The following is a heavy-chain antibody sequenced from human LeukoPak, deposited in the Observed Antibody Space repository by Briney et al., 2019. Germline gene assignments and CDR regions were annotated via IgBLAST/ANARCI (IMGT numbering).Heavy chain of an antibody. CDR3: ARDLRDSSADDAFDI. D-gene: IGHD3-22*01. V-gene: IGHV3-7*01. CDR1: GFTFSSYW. J-gene: IGHJ3*02. Sequence: GGSLRLSCAASGFTFSSYWMSWVRQAPGKGLEWVANIKQDGSEKYYVDSVKGRFTISRDNAKNSLYLQMNSLGAEDTAVYYCARDLRDSSADDAFDIWGQGTMVTVSS. CDR2: IKQDGSEK.